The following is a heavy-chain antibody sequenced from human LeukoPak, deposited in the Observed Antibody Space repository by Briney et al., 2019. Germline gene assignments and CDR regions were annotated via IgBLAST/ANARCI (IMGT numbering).Heavy chain of an antibody. CDR3: VRKTTLGWYFDL. V-gene: IGHV5-51*01. Sequence: GESLKISCKGSGYSFSTYWIGWVRQMPGKGLEWMGIIYPGDSDTRYCPSFQGQVTISADKSISTAYLQWSSLKASDTAMYYCVRKTTLGWYFDLWGRGTLVTVSS. D-gene: IGHD4-11*01. J-gene: IGHJ2*01. CDR2: IYPGDSDT. CDR1: GYSFSTYW.